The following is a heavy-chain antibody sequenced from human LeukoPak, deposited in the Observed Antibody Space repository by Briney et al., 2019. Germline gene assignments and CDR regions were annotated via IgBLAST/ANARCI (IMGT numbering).Heavy chain of an antibody. CDR3: ARDRSYYSDTGTDY. CDR2: IYTIGNT. J-gene: IGHJ4*02. CDR1: GASISRGSHY. V-gene: IGHV4-61*02. D-gene: IGHD3-22*01. Sequence: SQTLSLTCTVSGASISRGSHYWSWIRQPAGKGLEWIGRIYTIGNTNYSPSLWRRVTISVDTSRNQFSLRLSSVTAADTAVYYCARDRSYYSDTGTDYWGQGALVTVSS.